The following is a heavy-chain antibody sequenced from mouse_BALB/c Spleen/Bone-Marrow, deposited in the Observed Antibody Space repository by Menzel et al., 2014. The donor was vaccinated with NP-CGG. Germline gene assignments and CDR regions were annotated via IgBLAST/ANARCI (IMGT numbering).Heavy chain of an antibody. CDR3: AVYDYEGFAY. D-gene: IGHD2-4*01. CDR1: GLNIKDTY. CDR2: IDPANGNT. Sequence: VQLQQSGAELVKPGASVKLSCTASGLNIKDTYMHWVKQRPEQGLEWIGRIDPANGNTKYDPKFQGKATITADTSPNTAYLQLSSLTSEDTAVYYCAVYDYEGFAYWGQGTLVTVSA. V-gene: IGHV14-3*02. J-gene: IGHJ3*01.